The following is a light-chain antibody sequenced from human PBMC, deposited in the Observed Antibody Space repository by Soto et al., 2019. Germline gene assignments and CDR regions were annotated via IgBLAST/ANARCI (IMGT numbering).Light chain of an antibody. J-gene: IGKJ1*01. CDR3: QQYGSSGT. V-gene: IGKV3-11*01. CDR2: DKS. CDR1: QTVSSK. Sequence: EIVLTQSPATLSSSPGERATLSCRASQTVSSKLAWYQHKPGQAPRLLIYDKSNRATGIPARFSGSGSGTDFTLTISSLEPEDFAVYYCQQYGSSGTFGQGTKVDIK.